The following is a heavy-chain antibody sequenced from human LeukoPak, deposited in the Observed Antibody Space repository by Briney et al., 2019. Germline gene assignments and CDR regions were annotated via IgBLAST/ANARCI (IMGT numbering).Heavy chain of an antibody. J-gene: IGHJ4*02. V-gene: IGHV3-30*18. CDR3: AKPPRPWVGGATGSRYSFHY. CDR1: GFTFSSYG. CDR2: ISYDGSGK. Sequence: PGGSLRLSCAASGFTFSSYGMHWVRQAPGKGLEWVAVISYDGSGKYFADSVKGRFTISRDNSKNTLYLQMNSLRAEDTAVYYCAKPPRPWVGGATGSRYSFHYWGQGTLVTVSS. D-gene: IGHD1-26*01.